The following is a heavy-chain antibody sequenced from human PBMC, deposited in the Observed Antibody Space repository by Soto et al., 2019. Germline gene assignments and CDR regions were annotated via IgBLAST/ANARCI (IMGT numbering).Heavy chain of an antibody. D-gene: IGHD3-16*01. CDR1: GYSFTSNW. J-gene: IGHJ4*02. Sequence: GESLKNSCQGSGYSFTSNWIGWVRQMPGKGLEWMGIINPADSDIKYSPSFQGQVTISADKSIGTAYLQWSSLKASDTAMYYCARHQRDDASRKIDCWGQGTLVTVSS. CDR2: INPADSDI. CDR3: ARHQRDDASRKIDC. V-gene: IGHV5-51*01.